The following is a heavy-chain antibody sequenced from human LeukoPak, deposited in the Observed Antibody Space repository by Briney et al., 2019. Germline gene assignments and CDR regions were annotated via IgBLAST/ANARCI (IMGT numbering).Heavy chain of an antibody. CDR3: TRTVNNYESSGPDY. V-gene: IGHV3-73*01. CDR1: GFTFSGSA. Sequence: PGGSLRLSCAASGFTFSGSAMHCVRQASGKGLEWVGRIRSKANSYATAYAASVKGRFTISRDDSKNTAYLQMNSLKTEDTPVYFCTRTVNNYESSGPDYWGQGTLVTVSS. CDR2: IRSKANSYAT. J-gene: IGHJ4*02. D-gene: IGHD3-22*01.